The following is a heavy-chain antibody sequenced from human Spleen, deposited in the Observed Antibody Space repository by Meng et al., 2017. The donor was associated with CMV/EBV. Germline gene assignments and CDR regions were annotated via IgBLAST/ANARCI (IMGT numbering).Heavy chain of an antibody. J-gene: IGHJ6*02. D-gene: IGHD3-3*01. CDR1: GFTFSSYW. CDR2: INSDGGST. Sequence: GGSLRLSRADSGFTFSSYWMHWVRHAPGKGLVWVSHINSDGGSTTYADSVKGRFTISRDNAKNTLYLQMNSRRAEDTAVYYGARWGTIFGVNWGGMDVWGQGTKVTVSS. CDR3: ARWGTIFGVNWGGMDV. V-gene: IGHV3-74*01.